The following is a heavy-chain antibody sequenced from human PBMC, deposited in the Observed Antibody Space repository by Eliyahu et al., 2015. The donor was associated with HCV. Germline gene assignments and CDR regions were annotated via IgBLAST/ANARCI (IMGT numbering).Heavy chain of an antibody. J-gene: IGHJ6*02. CDR1: GASIIVGISF. Sequence: QVQLQESGPGLVKPSQTLSLTCXVXGASIIVGISFGGWTGRPAGKAPEWIGRIYSGGTTTYNPSLASRVTISRDISKSQLSLALTSVTAADTAVYYCARDFHRVDYGMDVWGQGTTVTVSS. V-gene: IGHV4-61*02. D-gene: IGHD2-15*01. CDR3: ARDFHRVDYGMDV. CDR2: IYSGGTT.